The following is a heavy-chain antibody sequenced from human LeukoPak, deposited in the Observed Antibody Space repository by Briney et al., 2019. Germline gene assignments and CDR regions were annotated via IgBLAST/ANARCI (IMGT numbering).Heavy chain of an antibody. V-gene: IGHV1-46*01. CDR3: ARVRSPYYYDSSGYYFQAFDI. J-gene: IGHJ3*02. Sequence: GASVKVSCKASGYTFTGYYMHWVRQAPGQGLEWMGIINPSGGSTSYAQKFQGRVTMTRDTSTSTVYMELSSLRSEDTAVYYCARVRSPYYYDSSGYYFQAFDIWGQGTMVTVSS. CDR2: INPSGGST. D-gene: IGHD3-22*01. CDR1: GYTFTGYY.